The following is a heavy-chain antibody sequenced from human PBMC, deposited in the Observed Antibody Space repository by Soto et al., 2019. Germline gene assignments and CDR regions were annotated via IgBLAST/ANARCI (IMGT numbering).Heavy chain of an antibody. J-gene: IGHJ4*02. Sequence: EVQLLESGGGLVQPGGSLRLSCAASGFTFSSYAMSWVRQAPGKGLEWVSAISGSGGSTYYADSVKGRFTISRDNSKNTLYLQMNSLRAEDTAVYYCAEEGVIAGYDSSGYYSHRHTYWGQGTLVTVSS. D-gene: IGHD3-22*01. CDR3: AEEGVIAGYDSSGYYSHRHTY. CDR1: GFTFSSYA. V-gene: IGHV3-23*01. CDR2: ISGSGGST.